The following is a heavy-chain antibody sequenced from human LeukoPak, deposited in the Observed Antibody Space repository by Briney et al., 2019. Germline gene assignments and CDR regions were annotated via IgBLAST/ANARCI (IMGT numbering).Heavy chain of an antibody. V-gene: IGHV1-3*01. D-gene: IGHD3-16*01. Sequence: EASVKVSCKASGYTFTSYAMHWVRQAPGQGLEWMGWINAGNGNTKYSQKFQGRVTITRDTSASTAYMELSSLRSEDTAVYYCARAFLIEGYNWFDPWGQGTLVTVSS. CDR2: INAGNGNT. CDR3: ARAFLIEGYNWFDP. J-gene: IGHJ5*02. CDR1: GYTFTSYA.